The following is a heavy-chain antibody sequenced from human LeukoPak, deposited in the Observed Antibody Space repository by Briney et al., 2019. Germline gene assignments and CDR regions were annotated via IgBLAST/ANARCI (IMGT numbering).Heavy chain of an antibody. Sequence: SETLSLTCAVCGGSFSGYYWSWVRQPPGKGREWVGEINHSGSTNYNPSLKRRITISVDTSTNHSSLKLSSVPAADTAVYYCARAYSSSSAGLRYYGMDVWGKGTTVTVSS. CDR1: GGSFSGYY. J-gene: IGHJ6*04. CDR2: INHSGST. CDR3: ARAYSSSSAGLRYYGMDV. D-gene: IGHD6-6*01. V-gene: IGHV4-34*01.